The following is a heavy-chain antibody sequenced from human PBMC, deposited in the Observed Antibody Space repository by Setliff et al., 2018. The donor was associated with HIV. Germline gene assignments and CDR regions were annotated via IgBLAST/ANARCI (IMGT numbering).Heavy chain of an antibody. J-gene: IGHJ4*01. D-gene: IGHD2-15*01. CDR1: GFTFNTYA. CDR2: ISGSGGST. V-gene: IGHV3-23*01. CDR3: AKDGISGGAYPPYYFDY. Sequence: GESLKISCAASGFTFNTYAMSWVRQAPGKGLEWVSVISGSGGSTFYADSVKGRFTISRDNSKNTLYLQMNRLGVEDTAVCYCAKDGISGGAYPPYYFDYWGHGTLVTVSS.